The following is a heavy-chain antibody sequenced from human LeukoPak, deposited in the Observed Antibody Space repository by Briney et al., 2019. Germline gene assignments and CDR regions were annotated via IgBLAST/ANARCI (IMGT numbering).Heavy chain of an antibody. V-gene: IGHV4-34*01. Sequence: KSSETLSLTCAVYGGSFSGYYWSWIRQPPGKGLEWIGEINHSGSTNYNPSLKSRVTISVDTSKNQFSLKLSSVTAADTAVYYCARGIAVTKYYYYMDVWGKGTTVTVSS. J-gene: IGHJ6*03. CDR1: GGSFSGYY. D-gene: IGHD6-19*01. CDR3: ARGIAVTKYYYYMDV. CDR2: INHSGST.